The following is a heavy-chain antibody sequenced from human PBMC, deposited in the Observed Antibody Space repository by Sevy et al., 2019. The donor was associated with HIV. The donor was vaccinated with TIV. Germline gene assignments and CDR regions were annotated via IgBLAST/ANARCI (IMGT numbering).Heavy chain of an antibody. CDR2: IRSTGDTI. CDR3: AGVFGIGIVGATPDY. J-gene: IGHJ4*02. V-gene: IGHV3-11*01. Sequence: GGSLRLSCAASGFTFSDYNMIWIRQAPGRGLEWISYIRSTGDTIYYADSVKGRFTISRDNAKNSLYLQMNSLNAGDTAVYYCAGVFGIGIVGATPDYWGQGTLVTVSS. CDR1: GFTFSDYN. D-gene: IGHD1-26*01.